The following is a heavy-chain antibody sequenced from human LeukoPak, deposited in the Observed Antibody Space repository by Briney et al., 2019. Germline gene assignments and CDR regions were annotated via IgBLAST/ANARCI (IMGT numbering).Heavy chain of an antibody. J-gene: IGHJ6*03. CDR3: ARRFGELLYRGYYYYYMDV. CDR1: GGSISSYY. CDR2: IYYSGST. D-gene: IGHD3-10*01. V-gene: IGHV4-59*01. Sequence: SETLSLTCTASGGSISSYYWSWIRQPPGKGLEWIGYIYYSGSTNYNPSLKSRVTISVDTSKNQFSLKLSSVTAADTAVYYCARRFGELLYRGYYYYYMDVWGKGTTVTVSS.